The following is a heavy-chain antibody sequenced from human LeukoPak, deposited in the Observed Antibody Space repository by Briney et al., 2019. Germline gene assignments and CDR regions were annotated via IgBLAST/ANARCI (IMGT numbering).Heavy chain of an antibody. CDR2: INPNSGGT. CDR3: ARGLVVVAAGLFY. CDR1: GYTFTGYY. Sequence: ASVKVSCKASGYTFTGYYMHWVRQAPGQGLEWMGWINPNSGGTNYAQKFQGRVTMTRDTSISTAYMELSRLRSDDTAVYYCARGLVVVAAGLFYWGQGTLVTVSS. V-gene: IGHV1-2*02. D-gene: IGHD2-15*01. J-gene: IGHJ4*02.